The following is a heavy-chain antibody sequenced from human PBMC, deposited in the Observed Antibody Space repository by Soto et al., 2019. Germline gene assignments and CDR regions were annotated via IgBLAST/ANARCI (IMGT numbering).Heavy chain of an antibody. D-gene: IGHD3-10*01. CDR2: IYPGDSDT. CDR1: GYSFANYW. V-gene: IGHV5-51*01. J-gene: IGHJ6*02. CDR3: ARNRLRQYYYGMDV. Sequence: PGEYLKISCQGSGYSFANYWIAWVRQMPGKGLEWVGVIYPGDSDTRYSPSFRGQVTISADKSISHVYLQWSSLKASGTAMYYCARNRLRQYYYGMDVWGQGTTVTVSS.